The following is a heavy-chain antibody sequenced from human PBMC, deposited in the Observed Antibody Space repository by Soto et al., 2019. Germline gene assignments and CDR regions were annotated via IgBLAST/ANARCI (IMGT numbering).Heavy chain of an antibody. CDR1: GYNFTSHW. V-gene: IGHV5-51*01. D-gene: IGHD2-15*01. Sequence: EVQLVQSGAEVKKPGESLKISCKGSGYNFTSHWVGWVRQMPGKGLEWMGIIHPGDTDTRYSPSFQGQVTISADKSISTAYLQWSSLKASDTAMYYCARHYLGPTVVSKAVYYYYGMDVWGQGTAVTVSS. J-gene: IGHJ6*02. CDR3: ARHYLGPTVVSKAVYYYYGMDV. CDR2: IHPGDTDT.